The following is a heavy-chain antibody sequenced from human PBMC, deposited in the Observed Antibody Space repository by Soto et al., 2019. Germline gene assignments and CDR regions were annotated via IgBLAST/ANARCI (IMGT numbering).Heavy chain of an antibody. Sequence: QVQLVESGGSVVQPGRSLRLSCAASGFTFSNYAMHWVRQAPGKGLEWVAVIWYDGSNKYYADSVKGRFTISRDNSKNTLYLQMNSLRVEDTALYYCARGKAVAGSNLFCDYWGQGTRVTVSS. V-gene: IGHV3-33*01. D-gene: IGHD6-19*01. CDR1: GFTFSNYA. CDR2: IWYDGSNK. J-gene: IGHJ4*02. CDR3: ARGKAVAGSNLFCDY.